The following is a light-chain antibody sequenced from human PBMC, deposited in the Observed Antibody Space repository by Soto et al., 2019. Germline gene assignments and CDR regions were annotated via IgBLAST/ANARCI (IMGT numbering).Light chain of an antibody. CDR3: QQYNNWPPKYT. CDR2: GAS. CDR1: QSVSSN. V-gene: IGKV3-15*01. J-gene: IGKJ2*01. Sequence: EIVMTQSPATLSVSPGERATLSCRASQSVSSNLVWYQQKPGQAPRLLIYGASTRATGIPARFSGSGSRTGFTLTIRRLKSEDFAVYYCQQYNNWPPKYTFGQGTKLEIK.